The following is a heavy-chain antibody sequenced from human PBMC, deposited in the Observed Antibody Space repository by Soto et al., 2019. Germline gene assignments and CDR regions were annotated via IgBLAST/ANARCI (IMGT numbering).Heavy chain of an antibody. J-gene: IGHJ6*02. CDR1: GYTFTSYD. Sequence: ASVKVSCKASGYTFTSYDINWVRQATGQGLEWMGWMNPNSGNTGYAQKFQGRVTMTRNTSISTAYMELSSLRSEDTAVYYCARVPGTGTTWDYYYYGMDVWGQGTTVTVSS. CDR3: ARVPGTGTTWDYYYYGMDV. V-gene: IGHV1-8*01. D-gene: IGHD1-7*01. CDR2: MNPNSGNT.